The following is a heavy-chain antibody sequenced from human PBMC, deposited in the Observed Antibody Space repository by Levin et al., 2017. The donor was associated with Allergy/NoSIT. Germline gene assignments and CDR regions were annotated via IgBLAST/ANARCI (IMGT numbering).Heavy chain of an antibody. V-gene: IGHV4-59*01. Sequence: PSETLSLTCAVSGDSISSYHWNWLRQPPGKELEWIGCLYNSGRTKYNPSLQSRVTISVDATKNQFSLQLSSVSASDTAVYYCARDQGSSGWYGWIDFWGQGTLVTVSS. D-gene: IGHD3-22*01. CDR2: LYNSGRT. J-gene: IGHJ5*01. CDR1: GDSISSYH. CDR3: ARDQGSSGWYGWIDF.